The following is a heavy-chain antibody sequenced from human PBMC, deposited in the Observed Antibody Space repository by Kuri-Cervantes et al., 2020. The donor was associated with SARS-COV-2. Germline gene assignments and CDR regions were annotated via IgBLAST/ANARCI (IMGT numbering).Heavy chain of an antibody. CDR1: GGSISSYY. Sequence: ESLKISCTVSGGSISSYYWSWIRQPPVKGLEWIGYIYYSGSTNYNPSLKSRVTISVDTSKNQFSLKLSSVTAADTAVYYCARGYSLIDYWGQGTLVTVSS. D-gene: IGHD5-18*01. CDR3: ARGYSLIDY. V-gene: IGHV4-59*01. J-gene: IGHJ4*02. CDR2: IYYSGST.